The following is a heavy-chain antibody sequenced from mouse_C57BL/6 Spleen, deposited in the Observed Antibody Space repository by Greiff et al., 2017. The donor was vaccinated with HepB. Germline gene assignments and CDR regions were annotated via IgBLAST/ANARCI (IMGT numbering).Heavy chain of an antibody. CDR2: IYPRDGST. J-gene: IGHJ4*01. V-gene: IGHV1-85*01. D-gene: IGHD2-5*01. CDR1: GYTFTSYD. CDR3: ARDSNYDYYAMDY. Sequence: VQLQQSGPELVKPGASVKLSCKASGYTFTSYDINWVKQRPGQGLEWIGWIYPRDGSTKYNEKFKGKATLTVDTSSSTAYMELHSLTSEDSAVYFCARDSNYDYYAMDYWGQGTSVTVSS.